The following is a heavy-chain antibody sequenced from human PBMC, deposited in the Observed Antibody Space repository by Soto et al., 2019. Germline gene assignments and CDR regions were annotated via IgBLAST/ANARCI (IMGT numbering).Heavy chain of an antibody. CDR3: ARDRGPFDP. CDR1: GYTFPGNV. J-gene: IGHJ5*02. CDR2: ISAYNGNT. V-gene: IGHV1-18*01. Sequence: QVQLVQSGAEVKKPGASVKVSCKASGYTFPGNVITGVQKPPGKGLGWRGWISAYNGNTNYAQNLQGRVTMTTDTSTSTAYMELRSLRSDDTAVYYCARDRGPFDPWGQGTLVTVSS.